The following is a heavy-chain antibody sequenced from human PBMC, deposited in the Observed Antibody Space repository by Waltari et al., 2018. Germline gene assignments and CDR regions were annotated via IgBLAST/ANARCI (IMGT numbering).Heavy chain of an antibody. D-gene: IGHD1-26*01. Sequence: QLQLQESGPGLVKPSETLYLTCSVSGGSISSSSYYWGWIRQPPGKGLEWIGSIYYSGSTYYNPSLKSRVTISVDTSKNQFSLKLSSVTAADTAVYYCARAVGATAFDIWGQGTMVTVSS. CDR3: ARAVGATAFDI. J-gene: IGHJ3*02. CDR1: GGSISSSSYY. V-gene: IGHV4-39*07. CDR2: IYYSGST.